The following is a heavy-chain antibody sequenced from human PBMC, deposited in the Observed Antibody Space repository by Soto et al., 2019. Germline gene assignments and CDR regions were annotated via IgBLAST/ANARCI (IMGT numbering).Heavy chain of an antibody. CDR3: ARSGNTAMVNIHYYYYGMDV. J-gene: IGHJ6*02. Sequence: SVKVSCKASGGTFSSYAISWVRQAPGQGLEWMGGIIPIFGTANYAQKFQGRVTITADESTSTAYMELSSLRSEDTAVYYCARSGNTAMVNIHYYYYGMDVWGQGTTVTVSS. CDR1: GGTFSSYA. D-gene: IGHD5-18*01. V-gene: IGHV1-69*13. CDR2: IIPIFGTA.